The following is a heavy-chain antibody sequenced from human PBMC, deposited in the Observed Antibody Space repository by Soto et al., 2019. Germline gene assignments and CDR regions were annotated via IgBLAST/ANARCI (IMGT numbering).Heavy chain of an antibody. V-gene: IGHV4-59*08. Sequence: SETLSLICTVSGGSISNYYWSWFRQTPGKGLEWIGYVHDSWGSNYNPSLKSRVAISLDTSKSQFSLKLTSVTATDTAVYYCARQGFGALHGLVDFWGQGTTVTVSS. CDR3: ARQGFGALHGLVDF. CDR2: VHDSWGS. CDR1: GGSISNYY. D-gene: IGHD3-10*01. J-gene: IGHJ6*02.